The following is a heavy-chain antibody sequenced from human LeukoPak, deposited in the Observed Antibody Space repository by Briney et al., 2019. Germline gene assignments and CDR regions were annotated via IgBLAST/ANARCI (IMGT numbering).Heavy chain of an antibody. J-gene: IGHJ4*02. CDR1: GGSISTYY. Sequence: PLETLSLTCTVSGGSISTYYWSWIRQPPGKGLEWIGYIYYSGSTDYNPSLKSRATISVDTSKNQFSLKLSSVTAADTAVYYCARDQGYYFDYWGQGTLVTVSS. CDR3: ARDQGYYFDY. V-gene: IGHV4-59*01. CDR2: IYYSGST.